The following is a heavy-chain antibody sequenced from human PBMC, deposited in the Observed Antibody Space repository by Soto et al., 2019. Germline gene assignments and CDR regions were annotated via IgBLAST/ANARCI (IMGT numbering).Heavy chain of an antibody. J-gene: IGHJ5*02. CDR3: AKDAISMVRGVNNWFDP. V-gene: IGHV3-23*01. CDR1: GFAFSSYA. D-gene: IGHD3-10*01. CDR2: ISGGGGVST. Sequence: GGSLRLSCAASGFAFSSYAMTWVRQAPGKGLEWVSGISGGGGVSTYYADSVKGRFTISRDNSMNTLYLQMNRLRAEDTAVYYCAKDAISMVRGVNNWFDPWGQGTLVTVSS.